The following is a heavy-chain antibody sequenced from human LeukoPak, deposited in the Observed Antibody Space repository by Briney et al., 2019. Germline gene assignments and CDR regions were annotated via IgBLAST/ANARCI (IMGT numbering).Heavy chain of an antibody. V-gene: IGHV3-48*03. CDR1: GFTFSSYE. Sequence: GGSLRLSCAASGFTFSSYEMNWVRQAPGKGLEWVSYISSSGSTIYYADSVKGRFTISRDNAKNSLYLQMNSLRAEDTAVYYCAREPPPRYCSSTSCSIYYYYYMDVWGKGTTVTISS. D-gene: IGHD2-2*01. CDR3: AREPPPRYCSSTSCSIYYYYYMDV. J-gene: IGHJ6*03. CDR2: ISSSGSTI.